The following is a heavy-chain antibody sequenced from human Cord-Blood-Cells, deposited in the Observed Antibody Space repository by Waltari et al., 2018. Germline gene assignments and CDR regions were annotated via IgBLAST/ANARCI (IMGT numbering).Heavy chain of an antibody. V-gene: IGHV3-30*04. D-gene: IGHD5-12*01. J-gene: IGHJ4*02. Sequence: QVQLVESGGGVVQPGRSLRLSCAASGLTFSSYAMHWVRQVPGKGLEWVAVISYDGSNKYYADSVKGRFTISRDNSKNTLYLQMNSLRAEDTAVYYCARSMVATLDYWGQGTLVTVSS. CDR3: ARSMVATLDY. CDR2: ISYDGSNK. CDR1: GLTFSSYA.